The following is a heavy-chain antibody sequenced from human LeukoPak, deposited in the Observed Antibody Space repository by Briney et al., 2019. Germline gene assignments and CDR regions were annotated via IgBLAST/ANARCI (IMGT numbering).Heavy chain of an antibody. J-gene: IGHJ3*02. V-gene: IGHV1-69*05. CDR3: AREAPEASGYYYVGAFDI. Sequence: GSSVKVSCKASGGTLSSYAISWVRQAPGQGLEWMGGIIPIFGTANYAQKFQGRVTITTDESTSTAYMELSSLRSEDTAVYYCAREAPEASGYYYVGAFDIWGQGTRGSVPS. CDR1: GGTLSSYA. CDR2: IIPIFGTA. D-gene: IGHD3-22*01.